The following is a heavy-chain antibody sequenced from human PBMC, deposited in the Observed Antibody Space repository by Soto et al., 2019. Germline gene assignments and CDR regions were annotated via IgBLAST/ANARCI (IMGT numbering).Heavy chain of an antibody. CDR2: ISSSSSTI. CDR3: ARGISYYYDSSGLLPFDS. Sequence: GGSLRLSCAASGFTFSSYSMNWVRQAPGKGLEWVSYISSSSSTIYYADSVKGRFTISRDNAKNSLYLQMNSLRDEDTAVYYCARGISYYYDSSGLLPFDSWGQGTLVTVSS. CDR1: GFTFSSYS. D-gene: IGHD3-22*01. V-gene: IGHV3-48*02. J-gene: IGHJ4*02.